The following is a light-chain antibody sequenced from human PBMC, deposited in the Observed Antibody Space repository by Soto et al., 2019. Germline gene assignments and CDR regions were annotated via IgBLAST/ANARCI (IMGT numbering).Light chain of an antibody. CDR1: QSISLF. J-gene: IGKJ4*02. V-gene: IGKV1-39*01. Sequence: DIQMTQSPSSLSASVGDTVTITCRASQSISLFLNWSQQKPGKAPKLLIYAASSLQSGGPSTFSGTGSGTDFTLTISSLQPEDVATYYCHQTDSITESFGEGTKVEIK. CDR3: HQTDSITES. CDR2: AAS.